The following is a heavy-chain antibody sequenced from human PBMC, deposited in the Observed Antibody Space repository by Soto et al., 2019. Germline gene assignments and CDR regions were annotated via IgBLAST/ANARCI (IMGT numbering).Heavy chain of an antibody. CDR2: ISGSGGST. CDR1: GFTFSSYA. D-gene: IGHD6-6*01. CDR3: AKDMDSSSTHYYYYYGMDV. J-gene: IGHJ6*02. Sequence: GGSLRLSCAASGFTFSSYAMSWVRQAPGKGLEWVSAISGSGGSTYYADSVKGRFTISRDNSKNTLYLQMNSLRAEDTAVYYCAKDMDSSSTHYYYYYGMDVWGQGTTVTVSS. V-gene: IGHV3-23*01.